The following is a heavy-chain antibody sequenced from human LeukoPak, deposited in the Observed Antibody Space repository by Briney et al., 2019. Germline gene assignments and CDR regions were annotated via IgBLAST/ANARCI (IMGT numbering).Heavy chain of an antibody. CDR1: GFTFSRFR. D-gene: IGHD3-22*01. Sequence: GGSLRLSCAASGFTFSRFRMSWVRQPPGKGLEWVAGITWNRDNIGYGDSVKGRFTISRDNVKNVLYLQMNSLRPEDTALYYCAKDLSSAITSALVLDVWGQGTTV. CDR2: ITWNRDNI. V-gene: IGHV3-9*01. CDR3: AKDLSSAITSALVLDV. J-gene: IGHJ6*02.